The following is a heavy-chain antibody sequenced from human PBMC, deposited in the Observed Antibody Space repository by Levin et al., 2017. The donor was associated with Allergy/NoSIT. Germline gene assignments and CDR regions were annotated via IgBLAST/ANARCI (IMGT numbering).Heavy chain of an antibody. V-gene: IGHV3-23*01. J-gene: IGHJ4*02. D-gene: IGHD5-12*01. Sequence: GESLKISCAASGFTFSSYAMSWVRQAPGKGLEWVSAISGSGGSTYYADSVKGRFTISRDNSKNTLYLQMNSLRAEDTPVYYCAKYWNIVATINPFDYWGQGTLVTVSS. CDR2: ISGSGGST. CDR3: AKYWNIVATINPFDY. CDR1: GFTFSSYA.